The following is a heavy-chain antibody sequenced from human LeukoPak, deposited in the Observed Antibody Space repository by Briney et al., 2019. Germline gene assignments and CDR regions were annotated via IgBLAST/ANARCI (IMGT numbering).Heavy chain of an antibody. Sequence: ASVKVSCKASGGTFSSYAISWVRQAPGQGLEWMGGIIPIFGTANYAQKFQGRVTITADESTSTAHMELSSLRSEDTAVYYCASGGDYGDYSPIEVHWFDPWGQGTLVTVSS. V-gene: IGHV1-69*13. CDR2: IIPIFGTA. CDR3: ASGGDYGDYSPIEVHWFDP. CDR1: GGTFSSYA. D-gene: IGHD4-17*01. J-gene: IGHJ5*02.